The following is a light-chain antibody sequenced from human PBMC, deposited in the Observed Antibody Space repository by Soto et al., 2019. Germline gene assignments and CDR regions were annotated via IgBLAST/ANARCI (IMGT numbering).Light chain of an antibody. J-gene: IGLJ2*01. Sequence: QPVLTQPASVSGSPGQSITISCTGTSSDVGGYNYVSWYQQHPGKAPKLMIYEVSNRPSGVSNRFSGSKSGNTASLTISGLQAEDEADYYCSSYTSSSTRVVFGGGTQLTVL. CDR2: EVS. CDR3: SSYTSSSTRVV. CDR1: SSDVGGYNY. V-gene: IGLV2-14*01.